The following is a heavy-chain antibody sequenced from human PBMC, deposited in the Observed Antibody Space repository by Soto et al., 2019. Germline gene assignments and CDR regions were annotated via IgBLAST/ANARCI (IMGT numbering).Heavy chain of an antibody. CDR3: ATGGDYRSSSHGIAY. V-gene: IGHV1-8*01. Sequence: QVQLVQSGAEVKKPGASVKVSCKASGYSFISYDINWVRQATGKGLEWMGWMNPNNGNTGYTQKFQGRVTMTRDTSISAADMELDSLPSDDTPVYFCATGGDYRSSSHGIAYWGHRTLVTVSS. CDR2: MNPNNGNT. D-gene: IGHD6-6*01. CDR1: GYSFISYD. J-gene: IGHJ4*01.